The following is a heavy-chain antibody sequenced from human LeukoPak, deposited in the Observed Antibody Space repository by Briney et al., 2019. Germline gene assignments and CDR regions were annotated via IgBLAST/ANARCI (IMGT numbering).Heavy chain of an antibody. D-gene: IGHD3-22*01. CDR1: GGTFSRNT. CDR2: IIPMFGTP. V-gene: IGHV1-69*05. CDR3: ARVSVDSGYYYLDL. Sequence: ASEKVSCKASGGTFSRNTVTWVRQAPGQGLEWMGGIIPMFGTPNYAQNFRGRVTVTTDESTSTASMELTSLRSEDTAVYYCARVSVDSGYYYLDLWGQGTLVTVSS. J-gene: IGHJ4*02.